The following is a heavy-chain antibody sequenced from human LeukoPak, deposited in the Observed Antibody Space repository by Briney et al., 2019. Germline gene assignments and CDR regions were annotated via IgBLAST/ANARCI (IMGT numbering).Heavy chain of an antibody. V-gene: IGHV3-23*01. D-gene: IGHD2-21*01. CDR3: ASFPRGDLALVILDY. Sequence: GGSLRLSCAASVFTFRSYPMTWVRQARGKGLEGVSGISTSGDSTNYADAVTGRSTFSRDNSKKTLYLHLTILRPDAAAVYYCASFPRGDLALVILDYWGQGTLVTVSS. CDR1: VFTFRSYP. J-gene: IGHJ4*02. CDR2: ISTSGDST.